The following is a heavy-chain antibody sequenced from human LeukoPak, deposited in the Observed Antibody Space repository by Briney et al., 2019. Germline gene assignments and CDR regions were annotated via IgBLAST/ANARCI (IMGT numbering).Heavy chain of an antibody. V-gene: IGHV4-39*07. Sequence: SETLSLTCTVSGGSISSSSYYWGWIRQPPGKGLEWIGSIYYSGSTYYNPSLKSRVTISVDTSKNQFSLKLSSVTAADTAVYYCARGVYDYVWGSYRPHFDYWGQGTLVTVSS. J-gene: IGHJ4*02. CDR2: IYYSGST. CDR3: ARGVYDYVWGSYRPHFDY. D-gene: IGHD3-16*02. CDR1: GGSISSSSYY.